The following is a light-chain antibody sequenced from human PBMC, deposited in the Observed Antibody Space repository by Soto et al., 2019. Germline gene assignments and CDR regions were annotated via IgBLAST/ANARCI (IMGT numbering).Light chain of an antibody. V-gene: IGKV3D-20*01. CDR2: DAS. Sequence: EIVLTQSPATLSLSPGERATLSCGASQSVGSSYLAWYQQKPGLAPRLLIYDASSRATGIPDRFSGSGSGTDFTLTISRLEPEDFAVYYCQQYGSSPFTFGPGTTVDIK. CDR3: QQYGSSPFT. CDR1: QSVGSSY. J-gene: IGKJ3*01.